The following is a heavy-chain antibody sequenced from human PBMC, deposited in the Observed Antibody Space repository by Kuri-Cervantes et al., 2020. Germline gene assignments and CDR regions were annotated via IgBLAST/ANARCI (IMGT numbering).Heavy chain of an antibody. V-gene: IGHV4-59*12. CDR1: GDSISHNY. Sequence: GSLRLSCTVSGDSISHNYWSWIRQSPEKGLEWIGYIYYTGSTNYNYNPPLKSRVTISVDTSKNQFSLKLSSVTAADTAVYYCARGRPPGAFDIWGQGTMVTVSS. J-gene: IGHJ3*02. CDR2: IYYTGST. CDR3: ARGRPPGAFDI.